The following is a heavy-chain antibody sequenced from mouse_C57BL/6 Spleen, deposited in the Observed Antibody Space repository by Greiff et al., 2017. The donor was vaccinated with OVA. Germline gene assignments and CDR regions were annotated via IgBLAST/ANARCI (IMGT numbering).Heavy chain of an antibody. Sequence: EVMLVESGGGLVQPGESLKLSCESNEYEFPSHDMSWVRKTPEKRLELVAAINSDGGSTYYPDTMERRFIISRDNTKQNLYLQMSSLRSEDTALYDCARGYDGYPAWFADWGQGTLVTVSA. D-gene: IGHD2-3*01. V-gene: IGHV5-2*01. J-gene: IGHJ3*01. CDR2: INSDGGST. CDR3: ARGYDGYPAWFAD. CDR1: EYEFPSHD.